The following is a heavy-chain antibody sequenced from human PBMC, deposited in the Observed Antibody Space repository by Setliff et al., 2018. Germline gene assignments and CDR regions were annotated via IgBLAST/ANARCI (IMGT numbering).Heavy chain of an antibody. V-gene: IGHV4-4*07. D-gene: IGHD6-19*01. Sequence: SETLSLTCTGSGGPISSYYWSWIRQPAGKGLEWIGHIYIGGSANYHPSLKSRVTMSIDTSKNQFSLKLNSVTAADMAVYYCAREQWLDPPGYYYMDVWAKGTTVTVSS. CDR1: GGPISSYY. CDR3: AREQWLDPPGYYYMDV. CDR2: IYIGGSA. J-gene: IGHJ6*03.